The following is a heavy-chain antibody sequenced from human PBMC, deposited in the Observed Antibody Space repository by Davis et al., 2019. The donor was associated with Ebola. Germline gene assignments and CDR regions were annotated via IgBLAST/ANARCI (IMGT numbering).Heavy chain of an antibody. CDR2: IYYSGST. CDR3: ARGYANWFDP. CDR1: GGSFSGYY. J-gene: IGHJ5*02. V-gene: IGHV4-59*12. Sequence: SETLSLTCAVYGGSFSGYYWSWIRQPPGKGLEWIRYIYYSGSTNYNPSLKSRVTISVDTSKNQFSLKLSSVTAADTAVYYCARGYANWFDPWGQGTLVTVSS. D-gene: IGHD2-2*01.